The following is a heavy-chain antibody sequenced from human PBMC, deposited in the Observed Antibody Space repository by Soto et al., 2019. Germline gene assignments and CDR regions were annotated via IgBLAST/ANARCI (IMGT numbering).Heavy chain of an antibody. CDR1: GGSISSGDSY. CDR2: IYYSGST. V-gene: IGHV4-30-4*01. J-gene: IGHJ4*02. CDR3: ARDGSGYYSD. Sequence: SETLSLTCTVSGGSISSGDSYWVWIRQPPGKGLEWIGYIYYSGSTYYNPSLESRVTISVDTSKNQFSLKLSSVTAADTAVYYCARDGSGYYSDWGQGTLVTVSS. D-gene: IGHD3-22*01.